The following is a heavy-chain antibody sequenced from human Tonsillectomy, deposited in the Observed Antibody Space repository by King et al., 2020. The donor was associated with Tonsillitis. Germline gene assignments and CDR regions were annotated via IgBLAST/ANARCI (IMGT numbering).Heavy chain of an antibody. V-gene: IGHV1-69*01. J-gene: IGHJ4*02. D-gene: IGHD3-3*01. CDR2: IIPMFAKP. CDR3: AKDNGIFGVVTPLHY. Sequence: QLVQSGAEVKKPGSSVKVSCKASGGTFSSSAINWVRQAPGQGLEWMGGIIPMFAKPNYAQNFQGRVTITADESTSTANMEVSSLRSEDTAVYYCAKDNGIFGVVTPLHYWGQGTLVTVSS. CDR1: GGTFSSSA.